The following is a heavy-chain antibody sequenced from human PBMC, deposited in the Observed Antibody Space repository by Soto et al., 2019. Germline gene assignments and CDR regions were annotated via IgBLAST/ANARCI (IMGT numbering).Heavy chain of an antibody. D-gene: IGHD2-2*01. CDR1: GGSISSYY. Sequence: SETLSLTCTVSGGSISSYYWSWIRQPPGKGLEWIGYIYYSGSTNYNPSLKSRVTISVDTSKNQFSLKLSSVTAADTAVYYCARDIVVVPAAIRWFDPWGQGTLVTVS. V-gene: IGHV4-59*01. CDR3: ARDIVVVPAAIRWFDP. J-gene: IGHJ5*02. CDR2: IYYSGST.